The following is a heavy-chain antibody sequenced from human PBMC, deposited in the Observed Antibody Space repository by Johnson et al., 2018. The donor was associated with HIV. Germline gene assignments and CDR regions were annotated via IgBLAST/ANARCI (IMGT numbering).Heavy chain of an antibody. Sequence: VQLVESGGGVVQPGGSLRLSCAASGFTVSRNYMSWVRQAPGKGLEWVSGISWNSGRTGYADSVKGRFTISRDNSKNMVYLQMNSLRPEDTAVYYCARDGRDLVTRGSFDVWGQGTVVTVSS. CDR1: GFTVSRNY. J-gene: IGHJ3*01. CDR2: SWNSGRT. CDR3: ARDGRDLVTRGSFDV. V-gene: IGHV3-66*02. D-gene: IGHD3-9*01.